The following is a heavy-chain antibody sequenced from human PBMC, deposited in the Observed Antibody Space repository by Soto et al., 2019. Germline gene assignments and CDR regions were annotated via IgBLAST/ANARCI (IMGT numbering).Heavy chain of an antibody. CDR3: ARDWSRYYDSSGLMWFY. CDR2: LDYEEGER. CDR1: GTSLSGLP. Sequence: ASVKVSCKVSGTSLSGLPMHWVRQAPGKGLEWMGSLDYEEGERSFAHRFQGRLTVTEDTSTDTAYMELTSLTSDDTAVYYCARDWSRYYDSSGLMWFYWGQGTLVTVSS. J-gene: IGHJ4*02. D-gene: IGHD3-22*01. V-gene: IGHV1-24*01.